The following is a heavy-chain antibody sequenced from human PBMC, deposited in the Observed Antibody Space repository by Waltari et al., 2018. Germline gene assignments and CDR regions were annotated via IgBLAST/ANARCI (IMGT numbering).Heavy chain of an antibody. Sequence: LVQSGAEVKKPGASVIVSCKASGSTFPGSALLGVRQAPGQGLEWMGRINPKNGDTHYAQKFQGRVAMTTDTSTNTAFMELHSLRSDDTAVFYCATALGDSSSASRPFDFWGQGTMITVSS. V-gene: IGHV1-2*06. CDR3: ATALGDSSSASRPFDF. CDR2: INPKNGDT. J-gene: IGHJ3*01. D-gene: IGHD6-19*01. CDR1: GSTFPGSA.